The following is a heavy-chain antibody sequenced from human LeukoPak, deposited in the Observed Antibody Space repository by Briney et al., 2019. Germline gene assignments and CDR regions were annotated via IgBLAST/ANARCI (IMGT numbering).Heavy chain of an antibody. CDR1: GYSFTSYW. D-gene: IGHD2-8*01. J-gene: IGHJ4*02. CDR2: IYPGDSDT. V-gene: IGHV5-51*01. CDR3: ARGVRFCSNELCSEPYFDY. Sequence: GESLKISCKGSGYSFTSYWIGWVRQMPGKGLEWMGIIYPGDSDTRYSPSFQGQVTISADKSISTAYLQWSSLKASDTAMYYCARGVRFCSNELCSEPYFDYWGQGTLVTVSS.